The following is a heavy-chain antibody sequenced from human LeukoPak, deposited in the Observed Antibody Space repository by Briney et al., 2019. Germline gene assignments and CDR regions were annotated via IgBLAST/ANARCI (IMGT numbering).Heavy chain of an antibody. CDR3: ARDPPRIVGTTIADP. J-gene: IGHJ5*02. CDR2: IIPIFGIA. D-gene: IGHD2-21*01. V-gene: IGHV1-69*17. CDR1: GGTFSSYT. Sequence: SVKVSCKASGGTFSSYTISWVRQAPGRGLEWMGGIIPIFGIANYAQRFQGRVTITADKSTSTAYMELRGLRSEDTAVYYCARDPPRIVGTTIADPWGQGTLVTVSS.